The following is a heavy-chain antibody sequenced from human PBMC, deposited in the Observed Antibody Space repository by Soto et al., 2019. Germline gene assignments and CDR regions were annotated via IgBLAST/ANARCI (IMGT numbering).Heavy chain of an antibody. J-gene: IGHJ6*02. Sequence: RASVKVSCKTSGDNFKKNVFTWVRQAPGQGLEWMGGTIPALGKTHYIEKFQGRVTITVDDAPRAVYMAVRDLTSEDTSIYYCARGPFRPSAMDVWGQGTTVTVSS. CDR1: GDNFKKNV. V-gene: IGHV1-69*10. CDR3: ARGPFRPSAMDV. CDR2: TIPALGKT. D-gene: IGHD3-10*01.